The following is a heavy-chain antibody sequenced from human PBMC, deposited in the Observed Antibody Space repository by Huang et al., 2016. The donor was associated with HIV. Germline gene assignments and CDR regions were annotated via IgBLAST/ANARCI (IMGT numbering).Heavy chain of an antibody. CDR1: GDFISSTNYY. CDR2: GYPSGST. CDR3: ASQHIGAAATWF. D-gene: IGHD6-13*01. V-gene: IGHV4-39*01. J-gene: IGHJ4*02. Sequence: QLQLQESGPGQVKPSETLSLTCTVSGDFISSTNYYCGWIRQSPGSGLGWVGGGYPSGSTNYNPSLKSRVTLSVDTSRNHFSLRLNSVTAADTAVYYCASQHIGAAATWFWGRGTQVAVSS.